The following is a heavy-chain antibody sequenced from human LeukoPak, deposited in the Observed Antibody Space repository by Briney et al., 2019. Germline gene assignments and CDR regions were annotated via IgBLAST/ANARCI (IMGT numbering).Heavy chain of an antibody. J-gene: IGHJ4*02. Sequence: GRSLRLSCAASGLTFSSYGMHWVRQAPGKGLEWVAVIWYDGSNKYYADSVKGRFTISRDNSKNTLYLQMNSLRAEDTAVYYCARDPERQWLVLGYWGQGTLVTVSS. CDR2: IWYDGSNK. CDR1: GLTFSSYG. D-gene: IGHD6-19*01. CDR3: ARDPERQWLVLGY. V-gene: IGHV3-33*01.